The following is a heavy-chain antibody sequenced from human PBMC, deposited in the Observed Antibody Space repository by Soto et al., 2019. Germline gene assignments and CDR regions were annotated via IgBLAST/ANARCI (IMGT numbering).Heavy chain of an antibody. J-gene: IGHJ2*01. V-gene: IGHV4-4*07. CDR1: GDSFSSYY. Sequence: QVQLQESGLGLVKPSETLSLTCAVSGDSFSSYYWSWIRQPAGKGLEWIWRIYISGSTNYNPSLKNQVTMSRNTSKNQFSLKLSSVTAADTAIYSCERDRAADMVTRVFHAHPRKPHWCFDLWGRGTLLTVSS. D-gene: IGHD5-18*01. CDR3: ERDRAADMVTRVFHAHPRKPHWCFDL. CDR2: IYISGST.